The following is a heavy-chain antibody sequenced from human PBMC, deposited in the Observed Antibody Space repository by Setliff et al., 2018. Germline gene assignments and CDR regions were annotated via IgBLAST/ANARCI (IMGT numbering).Heavy chain of an antibody. CDR1: GDPTSSRRYY. Sequence: SETLSLTCTVSGDPTSSRRYYWAWIRQPAGKGLEWIGQIYTSWSTNYNPSLKSRVTISLDTSNNQFSLSLSSVTAADTAVYYCARMSGFQYMDVWGKGTTVTVSS. J-gene: IGHJ6*03. CDR2: IYTSWST. V-gene: IGHV4-61*09. CDR3: ARMSGFQYMDV. D-gene: IGHD3-3*01.